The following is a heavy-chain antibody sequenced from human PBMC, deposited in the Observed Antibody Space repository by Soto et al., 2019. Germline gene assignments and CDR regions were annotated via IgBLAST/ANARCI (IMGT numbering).Heavy chain of an antibody. V-gene: IGHV1-69*13. Sequence: SVKVSCKASGGTLSSYAIIWVRQATGQGLEWMGGIIPIFGTANYAQKFQGRVTITADESTSTAYMELSSLRSEDTAVYYCASSTLSLDTAMVTRPFDYWGQGTLVTVSS. CDR1: GGTLSSYA. D-gene: IGHD5-18*01. J-gene: IGHJ4*02. CDR2: IIPIFGTA. CDR3: ASSTLSLDTAMVTRPFDY.